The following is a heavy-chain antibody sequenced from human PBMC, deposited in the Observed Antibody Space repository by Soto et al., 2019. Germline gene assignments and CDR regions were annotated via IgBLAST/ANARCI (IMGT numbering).Heavy chain of an antibody. D-gene: IGHD1-20*01. V-gene: IGHV4-34*01. CDR1: GGSFSGYY. J-gene: IGHJ6*03. Sequence: QVQLQQWGAGLLKPSETLSLTCAVYGGSFSGYYWSWIRQPPGKGLEWIGEINHRGSTNYNPSLKSRVTISVDTSKNQFSLKLSSVTAADTAVYYCARGGMGYYYMDVWGKGTTVTVSS. CDR3: ARGGMGYYYMDV. CDR2: INHRGST.